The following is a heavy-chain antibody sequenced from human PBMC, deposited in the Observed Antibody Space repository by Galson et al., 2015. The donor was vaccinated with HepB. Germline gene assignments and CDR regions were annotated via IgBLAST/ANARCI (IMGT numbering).Heavy chain of an antibody. V-gene: IGHV3-49*03. CDR2: IRSKAYGGTT. D-gene: IGHD4-17*01. CDR3: TRSRTAVTIGLDY. Sequence: SLRLSCAASGFTFGDYAMSWFRQAPGKGLEWVGFIRSKAYGGTTEYAASVKGRFTISRDDSKSVAYLQMNSLNTEDTAVYYCTRSRTAVTIGLDYWGQGTLVTVSS. J-gene: IGHJ4*02. CDR1: GFTFGDYA.